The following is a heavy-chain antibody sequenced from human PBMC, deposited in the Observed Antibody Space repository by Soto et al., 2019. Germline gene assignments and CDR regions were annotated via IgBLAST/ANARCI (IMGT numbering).Heavy chain of an antibody. Sequence: GASVKVSCKASGYSFTNYPMHWVRQAPGQRLEWMGWINAGNGNTKYSQKFQGRVTITRDTSASTAYMELSSLRSEDTAVYYCARDRALSRIAAAGTVFAYWGQGTLVTVSS. CDR1: GYSFTNYP. CDR2: INAGNGNT. D-gene: IGHD6-13*01. J-gene: IGHJ4*02. V-gene: IGHV1-3*01. CDR3: ARDRALSRIAAAGTVFAY.